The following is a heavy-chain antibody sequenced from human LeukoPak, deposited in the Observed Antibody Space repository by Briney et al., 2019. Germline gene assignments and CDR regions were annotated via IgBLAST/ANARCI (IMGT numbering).Heavy chain of an antibody. V-gene: IGHV3-20*04. D-gene: IGHD3-22*01. CDR3: ARPVYDSSGQYYFDY. J-gene: IGHJ4*02. Sequence: GGSLRLSCAASGFTFDDYGMSWVRQAPGKGLEWVSGINWNGGSTGYADSVKGRFTITRDNAKNSLYLQMNRLRAEDTALYYCARPVYDSSGQYYFDYWGQGTLVTVSS. CDR2: INWNGGST. CDR1: GFTFDDYG.